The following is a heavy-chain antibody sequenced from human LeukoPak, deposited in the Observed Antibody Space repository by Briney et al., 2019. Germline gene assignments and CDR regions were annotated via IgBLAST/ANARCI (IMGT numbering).Heavy chain of an antibody. CDR3: ARSSPMRGGSVRIFLAGFDY. V-gene: IGHV4-59*01. Sequence: SETLSLTCTVSGGSISSYYWSWIRQPPGKGLEWIGYIYYSGSTNYNPSLKSRVTISVDTSKNQFSLKLSSVTAADTAVYYCARSSPMRGGSVRIFLAGFDYWGQGTLVTVSS. D-gene: IGHD3-10*01. CDR1: GGSISSYY. CDR2: IYYSGST. J-gene: IGHJ4*02.